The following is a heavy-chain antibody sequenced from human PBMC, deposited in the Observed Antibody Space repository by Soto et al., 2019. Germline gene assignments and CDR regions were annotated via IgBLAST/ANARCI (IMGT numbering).Heavy chain of an antibody. Sequence: SETLSLTCTVSGGSISNNNYYWGWIRQPPGKGLEWIGSIDFSGNIYYNPSLTRRVTISVDASKSQFSLKLSSVTAADTAVYYCARHPGGPGVYFDFWGQGTLVTVSS. D-gene: IGHD3-10*01. CDR2: IDFSGNI. CDR3: ARHPGGPGVYFDF. V-gene: IGHV4-39*01. CDR1: GGSISNNNYY. J-gene: IGHJ4*02.